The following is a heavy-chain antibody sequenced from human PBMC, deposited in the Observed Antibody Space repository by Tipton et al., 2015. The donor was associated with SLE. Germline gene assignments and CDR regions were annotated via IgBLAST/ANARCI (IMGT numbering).Heavy chain of an antibody. V-gene: IGHV3-48*01. Sequence: SLRLSCAASGFTFSSYSMNWVRQAPGKGLEWVSYISSSSSTIYYADSVKGRFTISRDNAKNSLYLQMNSLGAEDTAVYYCAREASLDYWGQGTRVTVSS. CDR1: GFTFSSYS. CDR3: AREASLDY. CDR2: ISSSSSTI. J-gene: IGHJ4*02.